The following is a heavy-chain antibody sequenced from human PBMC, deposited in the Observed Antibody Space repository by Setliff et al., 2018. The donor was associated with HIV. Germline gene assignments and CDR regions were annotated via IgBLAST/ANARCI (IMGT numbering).Heavy chain of an antibody. CDR1: GYICTSYG. CDR3: ARDPSSGIYYASSGQYFQN. J-gene: IGHJ1*01. CDR2: ISAYNGNT. D-gene: IGHD3-22*01. V-gene: IGHV1-18*01. Sequence: ASVKVSCKASGYICTSYGISWVRQAPGQGLGWMGWISAYNGNTNYAQKFQGRGSMTIDTATSTAYMGLRSLRPDDTAVYFCARDPSSGIYYASSGQYFQNWVQGTLVTVSA.